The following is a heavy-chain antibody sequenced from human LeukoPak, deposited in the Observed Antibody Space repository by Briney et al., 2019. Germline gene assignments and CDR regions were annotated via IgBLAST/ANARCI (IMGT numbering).Heavy chain of an antibody. J-gene: IGHJ4*02. Sequence: SGGSLRLSCAASGFIFDDYAMHWVRQAPGKGLEWVSGINWSSDNIGYADSVKGRFTISRDNAKNSLYLQMNSLKLEDTAFYYCAKRGGPREYYFDHWGQGALVTVSS. D-gene: IGHD3-10*01. CDR2: INWSSDNI. CDR1: GFIFDDYA. V-gene: IGHV3-9*01. CDR3: AKRGGPREYYFDH.